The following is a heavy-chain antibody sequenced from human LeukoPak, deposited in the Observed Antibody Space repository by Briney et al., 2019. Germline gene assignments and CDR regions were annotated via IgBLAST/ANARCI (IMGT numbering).Heavy chain of an antibody. J-gene: IGHJ4*02. D-gene: IGHD3-10*01. CDR2: IYHSGST. CDR3: ARVSSGEKIDY. CDR1: GASISSYY. Sequence: SETLSLTCTVSGASISSYYWTWIRQPPGKGLEWIGYIYHSGSTNYNPSLKSRVTISIDTSKSQFSLKSTSVIAADTAVYYCARVSSGEKIDYWGQGTLVTVSS. V-gene: IGHV4-59*01.